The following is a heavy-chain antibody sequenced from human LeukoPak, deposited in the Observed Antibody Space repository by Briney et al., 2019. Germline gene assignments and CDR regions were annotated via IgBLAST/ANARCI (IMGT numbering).Heavy chain of an antibody. V-gene: IGHV4-59*08. CDR3: ARQGRYFDY. Sequence: SETLSLTRTVSGGSVSTYYWTWIRQPPGKGLEWIGYISYSGSTNYSPSLKGRVTMSLDTSKNDFSLKLSSVTAADTAVYYCARQGRYFDYWGQGTLVTVSS. CDR2: ISYSGST. J-gene: IGHJ4*02. CDR1: GGSVSTYY.